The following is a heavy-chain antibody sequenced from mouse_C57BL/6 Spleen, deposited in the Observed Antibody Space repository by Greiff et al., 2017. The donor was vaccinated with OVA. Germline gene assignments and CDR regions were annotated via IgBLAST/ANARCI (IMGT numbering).Heavy chain of an antibody. CDR3: ARSPSNYVGFAY. J-gene: IGHJ3*01. CDR1: GYSFTGYY. CDR2: INPSTGGT. V-gene: IGHV1-42*01. D-gene: IGHD2-5*01. Sequence: EVQLQQSGPELVKPGASVKISCKASGYSFTGYYMNWVKQSPEKSLEWIGEINPSTGGTTYNQKFKAKATLTVDKSSSTAYMQLKSLTSEDSAVYYCARSPSNYVGFAYWGQGTLVTVSA.